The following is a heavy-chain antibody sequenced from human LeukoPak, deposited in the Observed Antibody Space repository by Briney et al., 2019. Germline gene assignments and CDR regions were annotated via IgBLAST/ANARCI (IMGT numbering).Heavy chain of an antibody. Sequence: GGSLRLSCAASRFTFSRYGMHWVRQAPGKGPEWVAFIRYDGSNKHYADSVKGRFTISRDNSKNTLYLQMNSLRAEDTAVYYCATAPMGQQLVPSYFDYWGQGTLVTVSS. V-gene: IGHV3-30*02. CDR3: ATAPMGQQLVPSYFDY. CDR1: RFTFSRYG. J-gene: IGHJ4*02. CDR2: IRYDGSNK. D-gene: IGHD6-13*01.